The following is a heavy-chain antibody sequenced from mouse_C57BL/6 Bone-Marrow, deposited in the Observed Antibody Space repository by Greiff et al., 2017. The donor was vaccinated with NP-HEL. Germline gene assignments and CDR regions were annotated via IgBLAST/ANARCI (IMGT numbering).Heavy chain of an antibody. CDR2: ILPGSGST. CDR3: ARWAYGSRGYAMDY. CDR1: GYTFSSYW. Sequence: QVQLQQSGAELMKPGASVKISCKATGYTFSSYWIEWVKQRPGHGLEWIGEILPGSGSTNYNEKFKGKATFTADTSSNTAYMQLSSLTSEDSAVYYCARWAYGSRGYAMDYWGQGTSVTVSS. V-gene: IGHV1-9*01. J-gene: IGHJ4*01. D-gene: IGHD1-1*01.